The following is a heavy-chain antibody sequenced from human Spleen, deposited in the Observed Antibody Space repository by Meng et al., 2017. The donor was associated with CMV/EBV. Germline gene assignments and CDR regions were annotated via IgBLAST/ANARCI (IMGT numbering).Heavy chain of an antibody. J-gene: IGHJ4*02. V-gene: IGHV3-48*04. CDR1: GFTFSSYS. Sequence: GGSLRLSCAASGFTFSSYSMNWVRQAPGKGLEWVSYISSSSSTIYYADSVKGRFTISRDNAKNSLYLQMNSLRAEDTAVYYCARGGWEPYFDYWGQGTLVTASS. D-gene: IGHD1-26*01. CDR2: ISSSSSTI. CDR3: ARGGWEPYFDY.